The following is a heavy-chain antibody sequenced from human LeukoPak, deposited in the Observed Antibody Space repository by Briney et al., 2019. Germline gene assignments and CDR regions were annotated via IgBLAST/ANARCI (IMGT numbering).Heavy chain of an antibody. Sequence: PGGSPRLSCAASGFIFSSYWMHWVRQAPGKGLVWVSRINSDGSSTSYADSVKGRFTISRDNAKNTLYLQMNSLRAEDTAVYYCARQGMVGATDYWGQGTLVTVSS. J-gene: IGHJ4*02. CDR2: INSDGSST. V-gene: IGHV3-74*01. CDR1: GFIFSSYW. D-gene: IGHD1-26*01. CDR3: ARQGMVGATDY.